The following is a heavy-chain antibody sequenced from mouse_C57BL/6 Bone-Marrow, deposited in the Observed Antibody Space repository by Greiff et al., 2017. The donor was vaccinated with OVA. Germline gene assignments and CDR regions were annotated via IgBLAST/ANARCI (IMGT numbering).Heavy chain of an antibody. CDR3: ASLRYSNPFDY. V-gene: IGHV1-50*01. D-gene: IGHD2-5*01. J-gene: IGHJ2*01. Sequence: QVQLQQPGAELVKPGDSVKLSCKASGYTFTSYWMQWVKQRPGQGLEWIGEIDPSDSYTNYNQKFKGKATLTVDTSSSTAYMQLSSLTSEDSAVYYCASLRYSNPFDYWGQGTTLTVSS. CDR2: IDPSDSYT. CDR1: GYTFTSYW.